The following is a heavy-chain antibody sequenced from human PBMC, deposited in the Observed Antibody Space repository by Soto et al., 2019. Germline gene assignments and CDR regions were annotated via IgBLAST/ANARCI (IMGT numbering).Heavy chain of an antibody. CDR1: GGSISSYY. CDR3: ARFNWYFDL. Sequence: QVQLQESGPGLVKPSETLSLTCTVSGGSISSYYWSWIRQPPGKGLEWIGYIYYRGSTNYNPSLKIRVTISLDTSKSQFSLKLSSVTAADTAMYYCARFNWYFDLWGRGTLVTVSS. J-gene: IGHJ2*01. V-gene: IGHV4-59*01. CDR2: IYYRGST.